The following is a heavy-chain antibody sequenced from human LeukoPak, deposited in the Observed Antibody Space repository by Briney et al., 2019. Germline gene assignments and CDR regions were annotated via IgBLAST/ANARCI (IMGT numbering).Heavy chain of an antibody. J-gene: IGHJ4*02. CDR1: GYSFTSYW. CDR3: ARHPCGGDCYSALYYFDY. Sequence: GESLKISCKGSGYSFTSYWIGWVRQMPGKGLEWMGIIYSGDSDTRYGPSFQGQVTISADKSISTAYLQWSSLKASDTAMYYCARHPCGGDCYSALYYFDYWGQGTLVTVSS. D-gene: IGHD2-21*02. CDR2: IYSGDSDT. V-gene: IGHV5-51*01.